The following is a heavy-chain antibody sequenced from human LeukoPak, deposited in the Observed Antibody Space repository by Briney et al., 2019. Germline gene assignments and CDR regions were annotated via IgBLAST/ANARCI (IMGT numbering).Heavy chain of an antibody. J-gene: IGHJ4*02. V-gene: IGHV4-39*01. CDR2: IDYSGST. CDR1: GGSISSGSYY. CDR3: ARISHSSGPDSALVFDY. Sequence: PSETLSLTCTVSGGSISSGSYYWSWIRQPAGKGLEWIGSIDYSGSTYYNPSLKRRLNISEDTSKNQFSLKLSSVTATDTAVYYCARISHSSGPDSALVFDYWGQGTLVIVSS. D-gene: IGHD6-19*01.